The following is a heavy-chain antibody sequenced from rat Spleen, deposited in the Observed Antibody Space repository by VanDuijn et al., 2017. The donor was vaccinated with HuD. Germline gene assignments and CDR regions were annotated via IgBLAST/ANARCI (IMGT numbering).Heavy chain of an antibody. Sequence: EVQLQESGPGLVKPSQSLSLTCSVTGYSITSSYRWNWIRKFPGNKLEWMGYINSAGTTIYSPSLKSRISITRATSKNQFFLQLDSVTTEDTATYYCARLGTEAIGNWFSYWGQGTLVTVSS. CDR1: GYSITSSYR. J-gene: IGHJ3*01. D-gene: IGHD1-11*01. CDR3: ARLGTEAIGNWFSY. V-gene: IGHV3-3*01. CDR2: INSAGTT.